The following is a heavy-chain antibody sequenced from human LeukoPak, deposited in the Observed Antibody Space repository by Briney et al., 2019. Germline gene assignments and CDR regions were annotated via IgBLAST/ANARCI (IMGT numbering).Heavy chain of an antibody. Sequence: GGSLRLSCAASGFTFSNYSMNWVRQAPGKGLEWVSYISSSSSYIYYADSVKGRFTISRDNAKNSLYLQVSSLRAEDTGVYYCARQQQWPGHFDYWGQGTLVTVPS. J-gene: IGHJ4*02. CDR1: GFTFSNYS. CDR2: ISSSSSYI. V-gene: IGHV3-21*01. D-gene: IGHD6-19*01. CDR3: ARQQQWPGHFDY.